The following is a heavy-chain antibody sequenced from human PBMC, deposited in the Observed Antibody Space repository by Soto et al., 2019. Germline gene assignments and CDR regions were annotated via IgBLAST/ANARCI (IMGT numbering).Heavy chain of an antibody. Sequence: EVQLVESGGGLVKPGGSLRLSCAASGFTVSSNYMSWVRQAPGKGLEWVSVIYSGGSTYYADSVKGRFTISRDNSKNTLYLQMNSLRAEDTAVYYCAREGGSIFYSSSWYDYWGQGTLVTVSS. D-gene: IGHD6-13*01. J-gene: IGHJ4*02. CDR2: IYSGGST. CDR1: GFTVSSNY. CDR3: AREGGSIFYSSSWYDY. V-gene: IGHV3-66*01.